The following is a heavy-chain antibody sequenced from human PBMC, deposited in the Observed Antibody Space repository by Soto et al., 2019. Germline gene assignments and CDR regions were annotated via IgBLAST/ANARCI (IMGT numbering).Heavy chain of an antibody. V-gene: IGHV3-23*01. CDR1: GFTFSSYA. CDR2: ISGSGGSA. CDR3: AKDGYSSGFGY. Sequence: GGSLRLSWAASGFTFSSYAMSWVRQAPGKGLEWVSAISGSGGSAYYADSVKGRFTISRDNSKNTLYLQMNSLRAEDTAVYYWAKDGYSSGFGYWGQGTLVTVSS. D-gene: IGHD6-19*01. J-gene: IGHJ4*02.